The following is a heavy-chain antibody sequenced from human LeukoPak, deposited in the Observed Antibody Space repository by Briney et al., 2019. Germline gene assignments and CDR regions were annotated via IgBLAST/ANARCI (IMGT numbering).Heavy chain of an antibody. CDR2: INHSGST. J-gene: IGHJ4*02. CDR3: ARGGRGGGCYPCYDY. Sequence: PSETLSLTCAVYGGSFSGYHWSWIRQPPGKGLEWIGEINHSGSTNYNPSLKSRVTISVDTSKNQFSLKLSSVTAADTAVYYCARGGRGGGCYPCYDYWGQGTLVTVSS. D-gene: IGHD2-15*01. CDR1: GGSFSGYH. V-gene: IGHV4-34*01.